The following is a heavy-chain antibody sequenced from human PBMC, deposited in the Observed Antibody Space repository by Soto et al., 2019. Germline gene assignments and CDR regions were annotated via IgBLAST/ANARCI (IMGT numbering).Heavy chain of an antibody. J-gene: IGHJ4*02. V-gene: IGHV1-18*01. CDR1: GYTFTSYG. CDR2: ISGDDGNT. CDR3: ARRTLGSSIGIGDY. Sequence: QVQLVQSGAEVKKPGASVKVSCKASGYTFTSYGISWVRQAPGQGLEWMGCISGDDGNTDYAQNRQGRITMTTDTSTSTAYMELRSLRSDDTAVYYCARRTLGSSIGIGDYWGQGALVTVSS. D-gene: IGHD7-27*01.